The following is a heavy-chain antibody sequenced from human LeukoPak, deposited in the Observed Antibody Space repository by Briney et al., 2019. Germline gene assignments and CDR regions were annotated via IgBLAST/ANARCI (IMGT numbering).Heavy chain of an antibody. CDR2: ISGSGGST. CDR3: AKDLGYSYGYGAFDI. V-gene: IGHV3-23*01. Sequence: PGGSLRLSCAASGFTFSSYAMSWVRQAPGKELEWVSAISGSGGSTYYADSVKGRFTISRDNSKNTLYLQMNSLRAEDTAVYYCAKDLGYSYGYGAFDIWGQGTMVTVSS. D-gene: IGHD5-18*01. CDR1: GFTFSSYA. J-gene: IGHJ3*02.